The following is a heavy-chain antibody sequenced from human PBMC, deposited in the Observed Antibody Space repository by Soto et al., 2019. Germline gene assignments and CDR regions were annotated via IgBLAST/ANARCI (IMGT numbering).Heavy chain of an antibody. Sequence: EPLSLTCAVYGGSFSGYYWSWIRQPPGKGLEWIGEINHSGSTNYNPSLKSRVTISVDTSKNQFSLKLSSVTAADTAVYYCARGKIVVVAHWNYYYYGMDVWGQGTTVTVSS. CDR2: INHSGST. J-gene: IGHJ6*02. V-gene: IGHV4-34*01. D-gene: IGHD2-15*01. CDR1: GGSFSGYY. CDR3: ARGKIVVVAHWNYYYYGMDV.